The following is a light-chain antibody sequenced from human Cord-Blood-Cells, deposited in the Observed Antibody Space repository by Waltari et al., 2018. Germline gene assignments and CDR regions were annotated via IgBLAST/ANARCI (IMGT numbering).Light chain of an antibody. CDR1: QSISSY. V-gene: IGKV1-39*01. CDR2: AAS. Sequence: DIQMTQSPSSLSASVGDRVTITCRASQSISSYLNWYQQKPGKAPKLLIYAASSLQSGVXSRFSGSGSGTDFTLTISSLQPEDFATYYCQQSYSTPRTFGQGTKVEIK. J-gene: IGKJ1*01. CDR3: QQSYSTPRT.